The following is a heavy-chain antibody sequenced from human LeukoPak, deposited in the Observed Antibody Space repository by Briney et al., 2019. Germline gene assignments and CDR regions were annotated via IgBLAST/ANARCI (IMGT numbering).Heavy chain of an antibody. CDR3: AKDGRTLGY. D-gene: IGHD2-2*01. CDR2: IKQDGSEK. CDR1: GFTFSSNW. V-gene: IGHV3-7*01. J-gene: IGHJ4*02. Sequence: PGGSLRLSCAASGFTFSSNWMTWVRQAPGKGLEWVANIKQDGSEKYYVDSVKGRLTISRDNAKNSLYLQMNNLRAVDTAVYYCAKDGRTLGYCGQGTLVTVSS.